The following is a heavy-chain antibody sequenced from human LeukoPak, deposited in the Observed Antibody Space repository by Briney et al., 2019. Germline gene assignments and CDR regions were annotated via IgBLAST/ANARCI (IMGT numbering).Heavy chain of an antibody. CDR2: INHSGST. CDR1: GGSFSGYY. D-gene: IGHD2-15*01. V-gene: IGHV4-34*01. CDR3: ARDDITQDASDI. J-gene: IGHJ3*02. Sequence: SETLSLTCAVYGGSFSGYYWSWIRQPPGKGLEWIGEINHSGSTNYNPSLKSRVTISVDTSKNQFSLKLSSVTAADTAVYYCARDDITQDASDIWGQGTMVTVSS.